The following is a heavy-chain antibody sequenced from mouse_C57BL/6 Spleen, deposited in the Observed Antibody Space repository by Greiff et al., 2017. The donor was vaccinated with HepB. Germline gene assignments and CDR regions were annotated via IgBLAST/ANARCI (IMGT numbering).Heavy chain of an antibody. J-gene: IGHJ1*03. CDR3: ARDYYGSHWYFDV. D-gene: IGHD1-1*01. Sequence: QVQLQQSGAELVRPGTSVKVSCKASGYAFTNYLIEWVKQRPGQGLEWIGVINPGSGGTNYNEKFKGKATLTADKSSSTAYMQLSSLTSEDSAVYFCARDYYGSHWYFDVWGTGTTVTVSS. CDR1: GYAFTNYL. CDR2: INPGSGGT. V-gene: IGHV1-54*01.